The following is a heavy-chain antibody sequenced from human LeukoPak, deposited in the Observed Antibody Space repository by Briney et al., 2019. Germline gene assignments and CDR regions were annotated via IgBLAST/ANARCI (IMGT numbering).Heavy chain of an antibody. Sequence: GGSLRLSCTASGFAFSDAWLTWVRQAPGKGLEWVGRITRKADGGATDFAAPVKGRFTISRDNSKNTLYLQMNSLRAEDTAVYYCANSAVAGIHWGQGTLVTVSS. J-gene: IGHJ1*01. D-gene: IGHD6-19*01. CDR3: ANSAVAGIH. CDR1: GFAFSDAW. CDR2: ITRKADGGAT. V-gene: IGHV3-15*01.